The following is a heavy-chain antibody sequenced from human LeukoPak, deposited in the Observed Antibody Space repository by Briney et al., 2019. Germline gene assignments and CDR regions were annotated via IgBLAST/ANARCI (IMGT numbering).Heavy chain of an antibody. D-gene: IGHD2-2*01. CDR2: ISAYNGNT. Sequence: WASVKVSCKASGYIFTSYGISWVRQAPGQGLERMGWISAYNGNTNYAQKLQGRVTMTTDTSTSTAYMELRSLRSDDTAVYYCARDPKYCSSTSCYPLDYWGQGTLVTVSS. V-gene: IGHV1-18*01. J-gene: IGHJ4*02. CDR1: GYIFTSYG. CDR3: ARDPKYCSSTSCYPLDY.